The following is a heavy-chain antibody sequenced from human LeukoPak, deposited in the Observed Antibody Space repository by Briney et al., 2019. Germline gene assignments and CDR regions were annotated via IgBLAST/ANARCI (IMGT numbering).Heavy chain of an antibody. J-gene: IGHJ6*02. Sequence: GESLKISCKGSGYSFTSYWIGWVRQMPGKGLEWMGIIYPGDSNTRYSPSFQGQVTISADKSISTAYLQWSSLKASDSAIYYCARLGDCTSTSCSFPSYYYYYGMDVWGQGTTVIVSS. CDR1: GYSFTSYW. CDR2: IYPGDSNT. V-gene: IGHV5-51*01. D-gene: IGHD2-2*01. CDR3: ARLGDCTSTSCSFPSYYYYYGMDV.